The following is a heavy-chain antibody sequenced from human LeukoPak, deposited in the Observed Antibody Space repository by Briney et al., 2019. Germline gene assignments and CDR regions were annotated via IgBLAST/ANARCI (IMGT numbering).Heavy chain of an antibody. J-gene: IGHJ4*02. V-gene: IGHV1-18*01. CDR2: ISTYNGNT. CDR3: ARVYNYYDTSGYYLGNYFDY. Sequence: ASVKVSCKASGYTFTSYGITWVRQAPGQGLEWMGWISTYNGNTNNVQKLQGRVTMTTDTSTSTAHMELRSLRSDDTAVYYCARVYNYYDTSGYYLGNYFDYWGRGTPVTVSS. CDR1: GYTFTSYG. D-gene: IGHD3-22*01.